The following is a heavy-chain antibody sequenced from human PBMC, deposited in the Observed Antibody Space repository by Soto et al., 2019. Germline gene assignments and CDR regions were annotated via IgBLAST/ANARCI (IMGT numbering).Heavy chain of an antibody. CDR1: GFTFSSYA. CDR3: AKEYYYDSSGLYYFDY. D-gene: IGHD3-22*01. J-gene: IGHJ4*02. V-gene: IGHV3-23*01. CDR2: ISGSGGST. Sequence: GGSLRLSCAASGFTFSSYAMSWVRQAPGKGLEWVSAISGSGGSTYYADSVKGRFTISRDNFKNTLYLQMNSLRAEDTAVYYCAKEYYYDSSGLYYFDYWGLGTLVTVSS.